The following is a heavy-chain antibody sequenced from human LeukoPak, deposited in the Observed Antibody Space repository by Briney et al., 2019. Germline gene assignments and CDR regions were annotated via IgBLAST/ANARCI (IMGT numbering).Heavy chain of an antibody. Sequence: GGSLRLSCAASGFTFSSYGMHWVRQAPGKGLEWVAVISYDGSNKYYADSVKGRFTISRDNSKNTLYLQVNSLRAEDTAVYYCAKEGPIAVAGIDYWGQGTLVTVSS. CDR3: AKEGPIAVAGIDY. CDR1: GFTFSSYG. CDR2: ISYDGSNK. V-gene: IGHV3-30*18. D-gene: IGHD6-19*01. J-gene: IGHJ4*02.